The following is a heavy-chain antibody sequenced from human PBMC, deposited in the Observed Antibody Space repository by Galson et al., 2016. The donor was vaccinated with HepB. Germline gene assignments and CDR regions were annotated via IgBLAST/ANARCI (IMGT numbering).Heavy chain of an antibody. CDR2: IIPIFGTA. V-gene: IGHV1-69*13. CDR1: GGTFSNYA. D-gene: IGHD5-18*01. CDR3: TRAFGGGYTYVYSF. J-gene: IGHJ4*02. Sequence: SVKVSCKASGGTFSNYAISWVRQAPGQGLEWMGGIIPIFGTANYAQKFQGRVTITADESTSTAYMEPSSLRSEDTAVYYCTRAFGGGYTYVYSFWGQGTLVTVSS.